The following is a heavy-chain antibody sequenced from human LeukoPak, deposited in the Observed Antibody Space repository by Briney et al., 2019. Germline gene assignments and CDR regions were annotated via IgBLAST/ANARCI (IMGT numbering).Heavy chain of an antibody. CDR1: GFTFSSYG. V-gene: IGHV3-30*02. CDR2: IRYDGSNK. J-gene: IGHJ4*02. Sequence: PGGSLRLSCAASGFTFSSYGMHWVRQAPGKGLEWVAFIRYDGSNKYYADSVKGRFTISRDNSKNTLYLQMNSLRAEDTAVYYCARDKLLHDYGIPPPSFDYWGQGTLVTVSS. CDR3: ARDKLLHDYGIPPPSFDY. D-gene: IGHD4-17*01.